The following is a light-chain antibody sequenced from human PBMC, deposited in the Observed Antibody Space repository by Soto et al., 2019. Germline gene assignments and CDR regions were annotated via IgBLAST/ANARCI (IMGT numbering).Light chain of an antibody. J-gene: IGKJ5*01. V-gene: IGKV3-11*01. CDR1: QSVSSN. CDR3: QVRTNWSIA. CDR2: DAS. Sequence: LTQSPGTLSVSPWETATLSCSASQSVSSNLAWHQQKPGQAPRLLIYDASNRATGIPARFSGTGSGTDFTLTINNLEPEDFAVYYCQVRTNWSIAFGRGTRLEIK.